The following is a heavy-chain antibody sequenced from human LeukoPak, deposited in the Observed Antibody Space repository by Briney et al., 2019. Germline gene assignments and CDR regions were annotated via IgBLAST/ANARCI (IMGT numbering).Heavy chain of an antibody. D-gene: IGHD6-19*01. CDR2: ISSSSSYI. Sequence: SGGSLRLSCAASGFTFSSYSMNWVRQAPGKGLEWVSSISSSSSYIYYADSVKGRFTISRDNAKNSLYLQMNSLRSEDTAVYYCAREGLKSSGWYWRKGTRIGWFDPWGQGTLVTVSS. CDR3: AREGLKSSGWYWRKGTRIGWFDP. CDR1: GFTFSSYS. V-gene: IGHV3-21*04. J-gene: IGHJ5*02.